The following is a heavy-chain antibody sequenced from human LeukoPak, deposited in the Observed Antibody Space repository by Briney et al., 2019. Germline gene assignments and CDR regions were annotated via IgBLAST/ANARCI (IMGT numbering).Heavy chain of an antibody. CDR1: GGPFSGYY. D-gene: IGHD3-3*01. CDR2: INHSGST. Sequence: WETLSLTCAVYGGPFSGYYWSWIRQPPGKGLEWIGEINHSGSTNYNPSLKSRVTISVDTSKNQFSLKLSSVTAADTAVYYCARGVRLVTIFGVGLLDYWGQGTLVTVSS. V-gene: IGHV4-34*01. J-gene: IGHJ4*02. CDR3: ARGVRLVTIFGVGLLDY.